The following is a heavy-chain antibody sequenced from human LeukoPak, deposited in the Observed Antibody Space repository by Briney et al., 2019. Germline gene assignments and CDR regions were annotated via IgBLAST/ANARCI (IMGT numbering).Heavy chain of an antibody. J-gene: IGHJ5*02. CDR1: GFTFSSYG. Sequence: GGSLRLSCAASGFTFSSYGMSWVRQAPGKGLEWVSAISGSGGSTYYADSVKGRFTISRDNSKNTLYLQMNSLRAEDTAVYYCAKGDTYYYGSGSWRGWFDPWGQGTLVTVSS. D-gene: IGHD3-10*01. V-gene: IGHV3-23*01. CDR3: AKGDTYYYGSGSWRGWFDP. CDR2: ISGSGGST.